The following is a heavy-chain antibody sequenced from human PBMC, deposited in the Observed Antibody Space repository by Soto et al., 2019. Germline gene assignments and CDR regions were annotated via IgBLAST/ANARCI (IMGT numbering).Heavy chain of an antibody. D-gene: IGHD6-19*01. Sequence: PGGSLRLSCAASGFTFSSYGMHWVRQAPGKGLEWVSAISGSGSSKYYADSVKGRFTISRDNSKNTLYLQMNSLRAEDTAVYYCAKDSSGWPQYFDFWGQGTLVTVSS. CDR2: ISGSGSSK. CDR1: GFTFSSYG. J-gene: IGHJ4*02. CDR3: AKDSSGWPQYFDF. V-gene: IGHV3-23*01.